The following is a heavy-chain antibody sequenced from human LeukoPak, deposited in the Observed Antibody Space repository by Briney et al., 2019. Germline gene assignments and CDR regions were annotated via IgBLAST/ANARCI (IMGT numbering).Heavy chain of an antibody. Sequence: HTGGSLRLSCTASGFTFSNYWMHWVRHAPGKGLVWVSRIHNDGTSTNYADSVKGRFTISRDNAQNTLYLEMNSPRVEDTAVYYCARPQGGNTRSHGMDVWGQGTTVTVSS. CDR3: ARPQGGNTRSHGMDV. D-gene: IGHD2-2*01. J-gene: IGHJ6*02. V-gene: IGHV3-74*01. CDR1: GFTFSNYW. CDR2: IHNDGTST.